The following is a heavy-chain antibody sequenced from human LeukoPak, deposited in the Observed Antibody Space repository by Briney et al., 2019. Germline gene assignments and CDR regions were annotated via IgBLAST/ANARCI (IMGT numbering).Heavy chain of an antibody. CDR1: GFTFSSYA. CDR3: APVGADAVGGGHSLLYD. Sequence: PGGSLRLSCAASGFTFSSYAMSWVRQAPGKGLEWVSAISGSGGSTYYADSVKGRFTISRDNSKNTLYLQMNSLRAEDTAVYYCAPVGADAVGGGHSLLYDWGQGNLVTVSS. J-gene: IGHJ4*02. D-gene: IGHD1-26*01. CDR2: ISGSGGST. V-gene: IGHV3-23*01.